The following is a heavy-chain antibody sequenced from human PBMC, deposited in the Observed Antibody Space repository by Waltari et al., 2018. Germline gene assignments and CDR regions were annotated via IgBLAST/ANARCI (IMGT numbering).Heavy chain of an antibody. CDR3: ARDFWDRTKCHGMDV. D-gene: IGHD1-26*01. CDR2: ISYNERNI. J-gene: IGHJ6*02. CDR1: EFTFRSYA. Sequence: QVQLVESGGGVVQPGRSLRLSSSASEFTFRSYAMHWVRQARGKGMGWLAVISYNERNIYYVDCVKGRFTISRDNSTKTLSLQMNSLRPEDTAMYYCARDFWDRTKCHGMDVWGQGTTVTVSS. V-gene: IGHV3-30*04.